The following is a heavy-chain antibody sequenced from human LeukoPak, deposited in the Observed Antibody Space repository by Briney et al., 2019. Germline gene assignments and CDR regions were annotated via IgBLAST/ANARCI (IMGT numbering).Heavy chain of an antibody. V-gene: IGHV4-39*01. CDR1: GGSISSSSYY. Sequence: SSETLSLTCTVSGGSISSSSYYWGWIRQPPGKGLEWIGSIYYSGSTYYNPSLKSRVTISVDTSKNQFSLKLSSVTAADTAVYYCARGAFDYWGQGTLVTVSS. J-gene: IGHJ4*02. CDR2: IYYSGST. D-gene: IGHD3-16*01. CDR3: ARGAFDY.